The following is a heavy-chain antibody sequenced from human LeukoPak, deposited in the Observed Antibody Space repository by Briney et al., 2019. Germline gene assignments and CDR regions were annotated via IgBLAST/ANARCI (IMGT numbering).Heavy chain of an antibody. Sequence: SETLSLTCTVSGGSISSYYWSWIRQPAGKGLEWIGRIYTSGSTNYNPSLKSRVTMSVDTSKNQFSLKLSSVTAADTAVYYCARDGYDSSGYYPYYFDYWGQGTLVTVSS. J-gene: IGHJ4*02. D-gene: IGHD3-22*01. CDR3: ARDGYDSSGYYPYYFDY. CDR2: IYTSGST. V-gene: IGHV4-4*07. CDR1: GGSISSYY.